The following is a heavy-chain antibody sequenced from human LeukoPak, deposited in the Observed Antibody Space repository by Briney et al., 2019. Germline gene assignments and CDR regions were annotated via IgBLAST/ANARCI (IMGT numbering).Heavy chain of an antibody. CDR1: GGSISSYY. V-gene: IGHV4-59*08. Sequence: SETLSLTCTVSGGSISSYYWSWIRQPPGKGLEWIGYIFYAGNTTYNPSLKSRVTISLDTSKNQFSLKLNSVTAADTAVYYCASGERGYSYGPLDYWGQGTLVTVSS. J-gene: IGHJ4*02. CDR2: IFYAGNT. CDR3: ASGERGYSYGPLDY. D-gene: IGHD5-18*01.